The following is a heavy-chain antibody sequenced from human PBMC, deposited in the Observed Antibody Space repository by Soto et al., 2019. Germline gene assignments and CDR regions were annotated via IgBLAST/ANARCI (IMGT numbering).Heavy chain of an antibody. CDR2: ITSSSSYI. CDR1: GFTFSSYS. D-gene: IGHD3-9*01. Sequence: VQLVESGGGLVKPGGSLRLSCAASGFTFSSYSMNLVRQAPGKGLEWVSYITSSSSYIYYADSVKGRFTIPRDNAKNTLYLQMNSLRAEDTAVYYCARAGAEYYDILKWCWGPGTLVNVSS. J-gene: IGHJ4*02. CDR3: ARAGAEYYDILKWC. V-gene: IGHV3-21*01.